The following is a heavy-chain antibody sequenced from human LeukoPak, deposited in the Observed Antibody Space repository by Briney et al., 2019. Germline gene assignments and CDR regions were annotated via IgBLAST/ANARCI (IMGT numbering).Heavy chain of an antibody. CDR1: GFTFSSYS. Sequence: GGSLRLSCAASGFTFSSYSMNWVRQAPGKGLEWVSVISGSGGSTNYADSVKGRFAISRDNSKNTLYLQMNSLRAEDTAVYYCAKPEDRYSSPDYWGQGTLVTVSS. CDR3: AKPEDRYSSPDY. CDR2: ISGSGGST. D-gene: IGHD6-13*01. V-gene: IGHV3-23*01. J-gene: IGHJ4*02.